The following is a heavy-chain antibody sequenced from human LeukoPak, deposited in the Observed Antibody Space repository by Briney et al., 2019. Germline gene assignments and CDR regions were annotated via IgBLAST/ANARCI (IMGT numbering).Heavy chain of an antibody. J-gene: IGHJ3*02. CDR2: IGGGGVIR. Sequence: GGSLRLSCAASGFTFGNYAMNWVRQAPGKGLEWVSHIGGGGVIRDYADSVKGRFTISRDDSRNMVHLQMDSLRVEDSAVYSCAKDSISSNGVYDAFDIWGQGTVVTVSS. D-gene: IGHD2-8*01. CDR1: GFTFGNYA. CDR3: AKDSISSNGVYDAFDI. V-gene: IGHV3-23*01.